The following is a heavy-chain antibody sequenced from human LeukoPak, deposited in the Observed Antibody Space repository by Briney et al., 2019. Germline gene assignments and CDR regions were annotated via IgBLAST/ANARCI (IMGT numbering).Heavy chain of an antibody. J-gene: IGHJ6*02. D-gene: IGHD6-13*01. CDR2: INPNSGGT. CDR3: AKAAAGQGDYYGMDV. Sequence: ASVKVSCKASGYTFTGYYMHWVRQAPGQGLEWMGWINPNSGGTNYAQKFQGWVTMTRDTSISTAYMELSRLRSDDTAVYYCAKAAAGQGDYYGMDVWGQGTTVTVSS. V-gene: IGHV1-2*04. CDR1: GYTFTGYY.